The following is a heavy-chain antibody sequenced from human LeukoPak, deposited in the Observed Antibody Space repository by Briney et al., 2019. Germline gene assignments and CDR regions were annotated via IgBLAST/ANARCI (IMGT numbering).Heavy chain of an antibody. CDR3: ARPNDYNWFDP. CDR2: IYYSGST. V-gene: IGHV4-61*05. CDR1: GGSISSSSYY. D-gene: IGHD2-8*01. Sequence: SETLSLTCTVSGGSISSSSYYWGWIRQPPGKGLEWIGYIYYSGSTNYNPSLKSRVTISVDTSKNQFSLKLSSVTAADTAVYYCARPNDYNWFDPWGQGTLVTVSS. J-gene: IGHJ5*02.